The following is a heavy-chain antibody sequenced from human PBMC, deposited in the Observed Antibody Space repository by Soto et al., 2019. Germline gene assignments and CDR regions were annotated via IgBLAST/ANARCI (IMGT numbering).Heavy chain of an antibody. CDR1: GGTFSSYA. CDR2: IIPIFGTA. J-gene: IGHJ4*02. Sequence: QVQLVQSGAEVKKPGSSVKVSCKASGGTFSSYAISWVRQAPGQGLEWMGGIIPIFGTANYAQKFQGRVKITADESKRTAYMERSRLRAVDTGVYYCASACSSTSPGCRDYWGQGTLVTVSS. CDR3: ASACSSTSPGCRDY. V-gene: IGHV1-69*01. D-gene: IGHD2-2*01.